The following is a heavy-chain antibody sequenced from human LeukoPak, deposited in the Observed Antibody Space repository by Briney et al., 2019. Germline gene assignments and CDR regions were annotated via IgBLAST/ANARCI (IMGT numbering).Heavy chain of an antibody. CDR3: ARDTTTNSLDY. Sequence: GASVKVSCKASGYTFTSYDINWVRQATGQGLEWMGWIIPILGIANYAQKFQGRVTITADKSTSTAYMELSSLRSEDTAVYYCARDTTTNSLDYWGQGTLVTVSS. CDR2: IIPILGIA. V-gene: IGHV1-69*10. J-gene: IGHJ4*02. D-gene: IGHD4-23*01. CDR1: GYTFTSYD.